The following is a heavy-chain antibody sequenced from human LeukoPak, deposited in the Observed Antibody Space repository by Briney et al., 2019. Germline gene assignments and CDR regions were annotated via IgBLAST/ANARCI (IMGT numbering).Heavy chain of an antibody. J-gene: IGHJ4*02. D-gene: IGHD1-7*01. CDR1: GGSISSYY. CDR2: INYSGST. CDR3: ARTTWELTPYFDY. Sequence: SETLSLTCTVSGGSISSYYWSWIRQPPGKGLEWIGYINYSGSTNYNPSLKRRVTISGDTSTNQFSLKLNSVTAADTGVYFCARTTWELTPYFDYWGQGILVTVSS. V-gene: IGHV4-59*01.